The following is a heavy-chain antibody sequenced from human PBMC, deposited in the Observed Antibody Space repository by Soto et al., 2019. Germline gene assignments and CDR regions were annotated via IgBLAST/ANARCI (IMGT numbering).Heavy chain of an antibody. D-gene: IGHD6-13*01. V-gene: IGHV3-23*01. CDR2: ISGSGGST. Sequence: GGSLRLSCAASGFTFSSYAMSWVRQAPGKGLEWVSAISGSGGSTYYADSVKGRFTISRDNSKNTLYLQMNSLRAEDTAVYYCAKYPVGSSSWFPNWFDPWGQGTLVTVSS. CDR3: AKYPVGSSSWFPNWFDP. CDR1: GFTFSSYA. J-gene: IGHJ5*02.